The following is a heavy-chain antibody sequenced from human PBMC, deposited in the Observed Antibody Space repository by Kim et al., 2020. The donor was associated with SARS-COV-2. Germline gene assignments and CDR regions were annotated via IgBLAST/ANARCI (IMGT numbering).Heavy chain of an antibody. CDR3: ARDRGRGNWYYFDY. Sequence: NPSLNSRATISVDTSKNQFSLKLSSVTAADTAVYYCARDRGRGNWYYFDYWGQGTLVTVSS. J-gene: IGHJ4*02. V-gene: IGHV4-59*01. D-gene: IGHD1-1*01.